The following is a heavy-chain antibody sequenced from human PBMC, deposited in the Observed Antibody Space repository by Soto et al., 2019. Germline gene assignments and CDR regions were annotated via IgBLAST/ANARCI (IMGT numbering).Heavy chain of an antibody. CDR3: AREGSDCSGGSCYPHYYYYYGMDV. CDR1: GFTFSDYY. J-gene: IGHJ6*02. V-gene: IGHV3-11*01. CDR2: ISSSGSTT. D-gene: IGHD2-15*01. Sequence: QVQLVESGGGLVKPGGSLRLSCAASGFTFSDYYMSWIRQAPGKGLEWVSYISSSGSTTYYADSVKGRFTISRDNAKNSLYLQMNSLRAEDTAVYYCAREGSDCSGGSCYPHYYYYYGMDVWGQGTTVTVSS.